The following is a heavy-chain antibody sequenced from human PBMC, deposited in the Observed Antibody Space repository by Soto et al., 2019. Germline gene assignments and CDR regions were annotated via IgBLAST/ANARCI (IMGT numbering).Heavy chain of an antibody. V-gene: IGHV3-9*01. CDR3: AKGMDLYYYHGMDV. J-gene: IGHJ6*02. CDR1: GFTFDDYA. CDR2: ISWNSGSI. Sequence: EVQLVESGGGLVQPGRSLRLSCAASGFTFDDYAMHWVRQAPGKGLEWVSGISWNSGSIGYADSVKGRFTISGDNAKNSLYLQMNSLRAEDTALYYCAKGMDLYYYHGMDVWGQGTTVTVSS.